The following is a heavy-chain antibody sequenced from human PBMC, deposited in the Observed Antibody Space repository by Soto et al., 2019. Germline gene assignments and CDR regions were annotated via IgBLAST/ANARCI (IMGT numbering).Heavy chain of an antibody. V-gene: IGHV3-30-3*01. CDR1: VFTFSSYA. CDR3: EREGFDY. J-gene: IGHJ4*02. Sequence: XGSLRLSCAASVFTFSSYAMHCVRQSPGKGLEWVAVISYDGSNKYYADSVKGRFTISRDNSKNTLYLQMNSLRAEDTAVYYCEREGFDYWGKGTLVTVS. CDR2: ISYDGSNK.